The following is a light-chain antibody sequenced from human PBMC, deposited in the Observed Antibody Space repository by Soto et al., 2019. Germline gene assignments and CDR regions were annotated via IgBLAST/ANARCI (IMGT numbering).Light chain of an antibody. Sequence: QSVLTQPASVSGSPGQSITISCTGTSSDVGGHNYVSWYQQHPGKAPKLIIYEVSIRPSGVSNRFSGSKSGNTASLTISGLQAEDEADYYCVSPRGYDFCVFGTGTKVTVL. CDR2: EVS. CDR3: VSPRGYDFCV. V-gene: IGLV2-14*01. CDR1: SSDVGGHNY. J-gene: IGLJ1*01.